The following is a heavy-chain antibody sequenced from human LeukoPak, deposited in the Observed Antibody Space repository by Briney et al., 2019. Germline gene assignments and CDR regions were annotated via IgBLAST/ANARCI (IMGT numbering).Heavy chain of an antibody. CDR2: IYYSGST. Sequence: SETLSLTCTVSGGSISSGGYYWSWIRQHPGKGLEWIGYIYYSGSTYYNPSLKSRVTISVDTSKNQFSLKLSSVTAADTAVYYCARKNSYYYGSGTNWFDPWDQGTLVTVSS. V-gene: IGHV4-31*03. CDR3: ARKNSYYYGSGTNWFDP. D-gene: IGHD3-10*01. CDR1: GGSISSGGYY. J-gene: IGHJ5*02.